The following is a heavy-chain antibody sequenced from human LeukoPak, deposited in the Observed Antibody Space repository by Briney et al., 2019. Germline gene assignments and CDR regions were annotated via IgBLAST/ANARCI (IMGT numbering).Heavy chain of an antibody. V-gene: IGHV4-38-2*02. CDR3: ARPLRGYSYGYLY. D-gene: IGHD5-18*01. CDR2: IYHSGST. Sequence: SETLSLTCTVSGYSISSGYYWGWIRQPPGKGLEWIGSIYHSGSTYYNPSLKSRVTISVDTSKNQFSLKLSSVTAADTAVYYCARPLRGYSYGYLYWGQGTLVTVSS. J-gene: IGHJ4*02. CDR1: GYSISSGYY.